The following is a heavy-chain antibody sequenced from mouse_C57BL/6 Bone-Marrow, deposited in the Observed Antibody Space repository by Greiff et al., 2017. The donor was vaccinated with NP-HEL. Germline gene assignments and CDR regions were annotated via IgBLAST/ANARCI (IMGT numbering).Heavy chain of an antibody. CDR3: TFYGSSLFDY. CDR1: GFNIKDDY. V-gene: IGHV14-4*01. J-gene: IGHJ2*01. CDR2: IDPENGDT. D-gene: IGHD1-1*01. Sequence: VQLQQSGAELVRPGASVKLSCTASGFNIKDDYMHWVKQRPEQGLEWIGWIDPENGDTEYASKFQGQATITADTTSKAAYLQLSSLTSENTAVYYCTFYGSSLFDYWGQGTTLTVSA.